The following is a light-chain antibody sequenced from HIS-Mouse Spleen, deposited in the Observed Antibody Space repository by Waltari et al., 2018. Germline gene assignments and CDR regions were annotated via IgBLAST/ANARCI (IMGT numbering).Light chain of an antibody. CDR2: EDS. CDR3: YSTDSSGNHRV. V-gene: IGLV3-10*01. J-gene: IGLJ2*01. CDR1: ALRGES. Sequence: SYELTPPPSVSVSPGQTARSPCSGGALRGESAYLYKEKSGQAPVLVIYEDSKQPSGIPERFSGSSSGTMATLTISGAQVEDEADYYCYSTDSSGNHRVFGGGTKLTVL.